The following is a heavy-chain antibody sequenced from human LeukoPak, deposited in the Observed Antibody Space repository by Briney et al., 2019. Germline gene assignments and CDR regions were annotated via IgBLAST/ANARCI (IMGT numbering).Heavy chain of an antibody. CDR3: ERVSTGIGREY. V-gene: IGHV3-21*01. J-gene: IGHJ4*02. D-gene: IGHD2-8*02. Sequence: PGGSLRLSCAASGFTFSSYSMNWVRQAPGKGLEWVSSISSSSSYIYYADSVKGRFTISRDNAKNSLYLQMNSLRAADTAVYYCERVSTGIGREYWGQGTLVTVSS. CDR1: GFTFSSYS. CDR2: ISSSSSYI.